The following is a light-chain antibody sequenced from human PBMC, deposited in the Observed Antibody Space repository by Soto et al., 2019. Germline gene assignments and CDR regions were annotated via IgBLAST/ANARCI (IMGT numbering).Light chain of an antibody. J-gene: IGLJ3*02. CDR1: SSDVCGYNY. CDR2: DVS. V-gene: IGLV2-11*01. CDR3: CSFAGSYTYWV. Sequence: QSALTQPRSVSGSPGQSVTISCTGTSSDVCGYNYVSWYQQHPGKAPKVMIYDVSKRPSGVPDRFSGSKSGNTASLTIFGLQAEDEADYYCCSFAGSYTYWVFGGGTKVTVL.